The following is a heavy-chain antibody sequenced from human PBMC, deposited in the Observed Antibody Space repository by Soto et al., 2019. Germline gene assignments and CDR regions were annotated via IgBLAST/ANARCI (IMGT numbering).Heavy chain of an antibody. CDR1: GYSFTSYW. CDR2: IYPGDSDT. V-gene: IGHV5-51*01. D-gene: IGHD3-9*01. CDR3: ATPKRHYDILTGYHDAFDI. Sequence: PGESLKISCKGSGYSFTSYWIGWVRQMPGKGLEWMGIIYPGDSDTRYSPSFQGHVTISADKSISTAYLQWSSLKASDTAMYYCATPKRHYDILTGYHDAFDIWGQGTMVTVSS. J-gene: IGHJ3*02.